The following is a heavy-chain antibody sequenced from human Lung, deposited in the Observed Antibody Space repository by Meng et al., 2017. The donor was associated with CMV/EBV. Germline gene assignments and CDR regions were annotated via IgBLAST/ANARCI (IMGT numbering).Heavy chain of an antibody. J-gene: IGHJ4*02. CDR1: GGSINSGGYY. CDR2: IYHSGTT. D-gene: IGHD3-22*01. Sequence: SXTLSLXCTVSGGSINSGGYYWSWIRQHPGKGLEWIGHIYHSGTTSYNPSLKSRVSMSVDTSKKQFSLKLSSTTAADTAVYYCARAQYYYDSSAFFEYWGQGAXVTVSS. V-gene: IGHV4-31*03. CDR3: ARAQYYYDSSAFFEY.